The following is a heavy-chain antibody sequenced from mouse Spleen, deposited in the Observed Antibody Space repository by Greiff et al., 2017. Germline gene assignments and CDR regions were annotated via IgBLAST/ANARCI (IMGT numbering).Heavy chain of an antibody. J-gene: IGHJ4*01. CDR1: GYTFTSYW. D-gene: IGHD1-1*01. CDR3: ARPITTVVAPAMDY. V-gene: IGHV1-69*01. CDR2: IDPSDSYT. Sequence: QVQLKQPGAELVMPGASVKLSCKASGYTFTSYWMHWVKQRPGQGLEWIGEIDPSDSYTNYNQKFKGKATLTVDKSSSTAYMQLSSLTSEDSAVYYCARPITTVVAPAMDYWGQGTSVTVSS.